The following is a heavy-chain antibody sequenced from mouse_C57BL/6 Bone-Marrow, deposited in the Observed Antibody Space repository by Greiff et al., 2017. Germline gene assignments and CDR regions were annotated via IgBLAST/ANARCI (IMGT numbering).Heavy chain of an antibody. D-gene: IGHD1-1*01. CDR3: TRDRDYYGSSYDGYFDV. CDR1: GFTFSSYA. V-gene: IGHV5-9-1*02. J-gene: IGHJ1*03. Sequence: EVMLVESGEGLVKPGGSLKLSCAASGFTFSSYAMSWVRQTPEKRLEWVAYISSGGDYIYYADTVKGRFTISRDNARNTLYLQMSSLKSEDTAMYYCTRDRDYYGSSYDGYFDVWGTGTTVTVSS. CDR2: ISSGGDYI.